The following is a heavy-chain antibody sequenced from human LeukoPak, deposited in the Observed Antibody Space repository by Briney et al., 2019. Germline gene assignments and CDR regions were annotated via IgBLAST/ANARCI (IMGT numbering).Heavy chain of an antibody. CDR1: GLTFSIYG. J-gene: IGHJ5*02. CDR3: AKGRGNSGWPFDP. CDR2: FRRSGGST. Sequence: GGSLRLSCAASGLTFSIYGMSCVRQAPGEGLEWVSAFRRSGGSTQCADSVEGLFPLSRDNSKNTPYLQMNSRRAEDTVVYYCAKGRGNSGWPFDPWGQGTLVTVS. V-gene: IGHV3-23*01. D-gene: IGHD6-19*01.